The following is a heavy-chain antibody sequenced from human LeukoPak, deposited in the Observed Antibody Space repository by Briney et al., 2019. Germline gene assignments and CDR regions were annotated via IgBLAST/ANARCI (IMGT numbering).Heavy chain of an antibody. CDR3: AKTSLF. J-gene: IGHJ1*01. CDR2: ISSSSSTI. D-gene: IGHD1/OR15-1a*01. CDR1: GFTLSSYS. Sequence: GGSLRLSCAASGFTLSSYSMNWVRQAPGKGLEWVSYISSSSSTIYYEDSVKGRYTISRDNAKNSLYLQMNSLRAEDTAVYYCAKTSLFWGQGTLVTVSS. V-gene: IGHV3-48*04.